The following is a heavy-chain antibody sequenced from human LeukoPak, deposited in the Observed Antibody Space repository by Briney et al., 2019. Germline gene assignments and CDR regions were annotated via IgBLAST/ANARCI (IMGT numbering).Heavy chain of an antibody. J-gene: IGHJ4*02. CDR1: GGSISSGGYS. CDR2: INHSGST. V-gene: IGHV4-34*01. D-gene: IGHD2-8*01. CDR3: ARGYVY. Sequence: PSETLSLTCAVSGGSISSGGYSWSWIRQPPGKGLEWIGEINHSGSTNYNPSLKSRVTISVDTSKNQFSLKLSSVTAADTAVYYCARGYVYWGQGTLVTVSS.